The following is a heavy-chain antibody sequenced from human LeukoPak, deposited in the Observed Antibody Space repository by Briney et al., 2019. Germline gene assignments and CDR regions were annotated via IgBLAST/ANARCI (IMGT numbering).Heavy chain of an antibody. CDR3: ARAPSVGAFDI. J-gene: IGHJ3*02. Sequence: SETLSLTCTVSGGSISSDHYYWSWIRQYPGKGLEWIGYIYNSGSTYYNPSLKSRVTISVDTSKNQFSLKLSSVTAADTAVYYCARAPSVGAFDIWGQGTMVTVSS. CDR1: GGSISSDHYY. CDR2: IYNSGST. V-gene: IGHV4-31*03. D-gene: IGHD1-26*01.